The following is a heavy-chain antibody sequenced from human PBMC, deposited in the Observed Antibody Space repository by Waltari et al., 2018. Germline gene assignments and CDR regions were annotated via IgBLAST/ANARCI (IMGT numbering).Heavy chain of an antibody. CDR3: AKLFLK. Sequence: LLQPWGAGLLKPSETLSLTCAVYGGSFRGYWNWIRQPPGKGLEWIGEIHHSGSTNYNSSLKSRVTISRDSSKSQISLKLTSVTAADTAVYYCAKLFLKWGPGTLVTVSS. CDR2: IHHSGST. V-gene: IGHV4-34*01. D-gene: IGHD2-21*01. CDR1: GGSFRGY. J-gene: IGHJ4*02.